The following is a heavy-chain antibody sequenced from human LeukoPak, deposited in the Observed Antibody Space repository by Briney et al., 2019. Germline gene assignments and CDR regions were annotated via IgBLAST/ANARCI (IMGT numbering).Heavy chain of an antibody. Sequence: ASVKVSCKASGCTFTSYGISWVRQAPGQGLEWMGWISAYNGNTNYAQKLQGRVTMTTDTSTSTAYMELRSLRSDDTAVYYCARGSYYGSGSYYNSGRITNGMDVWGKGTTVTVSS. CDR1: GCTFTSYG. D-gene: IGHD3-10*01. V-gene: IGHV1-18*04. J-gene: IGHJ6*04. CDR3: ARGSYYGSGSYYNSGRITNGMDV. CDR2: ISAYNGNT.